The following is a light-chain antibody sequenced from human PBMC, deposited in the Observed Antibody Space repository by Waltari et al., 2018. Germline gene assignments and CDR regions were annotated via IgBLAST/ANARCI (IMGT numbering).Light chain of an antibody. CDR1: RNIGNS. CDR2: SAS. V-gene: IGKV1-39*01. J-gene: IGKJ5*01. Sequence: DIQLIQFPSSLSASVGDRVTITCRASRNIGNSLHWYQQKPGRAPRLLIYSASTLQSGVPSRFSGSGSGTNFTLTINSLRPEDFATYYCQQSYRTPITFGQGTRLE. CDR3: QQSYRTPIT.